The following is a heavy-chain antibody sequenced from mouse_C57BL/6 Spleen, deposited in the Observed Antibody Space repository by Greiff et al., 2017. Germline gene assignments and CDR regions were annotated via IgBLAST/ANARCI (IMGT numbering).Heavy chain of an antibody. CDR2: IFPGSGST. J-gene: IGHJ3*01. D-gene: IGHD2-1*01. CDR3: SRNGYGNGCAY. V-gene: IGHV1-75*01. Sequence: QVQLKQSGPELVKPGASVQISCKASGYTFTDSYINWVKQRPGQGLEWLGWIFPGSGSTYYNEKFTGKATLTVDKSSSTAYMLLSRLTSEDSAVYFCSRNGYGNGCAYGCQGPGVTVTA. CDR1: GYTFTDSY.